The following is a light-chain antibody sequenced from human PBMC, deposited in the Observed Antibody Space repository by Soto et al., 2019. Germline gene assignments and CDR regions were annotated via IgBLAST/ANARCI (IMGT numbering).Light chain of an antibody. J-gene: IGKJ4*01. CDR3: QQFRRYTQC. Sequence: RSLYPEEIDTLFCRASQTVRNNYLAWYQQKPGQAPRLLIYDASSRATGIPDRFSGGGSGTDFTLTISRLEPEDFAVYCCQQFRRYTQCFGGGTKVEIK. CDR1: QTVRNNY. CDR2: DAS. V-gene: IGKV3-20*01.